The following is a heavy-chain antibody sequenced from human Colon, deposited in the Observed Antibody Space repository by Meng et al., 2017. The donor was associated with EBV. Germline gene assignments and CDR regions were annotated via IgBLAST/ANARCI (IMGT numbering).Heavy chain of an antibody. J-gene: IGHJ4*02. CDR2: IYYSGST. D-gene: IGHD5-24*01. CDR3: ARGPSRWLQFSFDY. Sequence: LQRSDPVLLKPSQTPSLTCPVSGGSISSGGYYWSWIRQHPVNGLEWIGYIYYSGSTYYNPSLKSRVTISIDTSKNQFSLKLSSVTAADTAVYYCARGPSRWLQFSFDYWGQGTLVTVSS. CDR1: GGSISSGGYY. V-gene: IGHV4-31*03.